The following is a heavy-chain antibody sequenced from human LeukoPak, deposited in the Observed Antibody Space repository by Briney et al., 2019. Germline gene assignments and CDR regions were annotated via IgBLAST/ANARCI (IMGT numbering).Heavy chain of an antibody. V-gene: IGHV3-7*01. D-gene: IGHD1-1*01. CDR2: IKQDGSEK. J-gene: IGHJ2*01. CDR3: ARSRRFGTIDTYWYLDL. CDR1: GFTISGYW. Sequence: GGSLRLSCAAYGFTISGYWLSWVRQAPGNGLEWVANIKQDGSEKYYVAFVKGRFTIVRDNANNSLYLQMNSLSADNTAVYYCARSRRFGTIDTYWYLDLWGRGKLVTVSS.